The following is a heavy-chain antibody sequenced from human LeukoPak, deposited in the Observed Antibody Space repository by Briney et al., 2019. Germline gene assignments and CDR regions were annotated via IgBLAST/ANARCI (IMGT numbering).Heavy chain of an antibody. CDR1: GFTFSSYA. J-gene: IGHJ4*02. CDR2: ISYDGSNK. Sequence: GGSLRLSCAASGFTFSSYAMHWVRQAPGKGLEWVAVISYDGSNKYYADSVKGRFTISRDNSKNTLYLQMNSLRAEDMAVYYCARGYDFWSGYYLDYWGQGTLVTVSS. D-gene: IGHD3-3*01. V-gene: IGHV3-30-3*01. CDR3: ARGYDFWSGYYLDY.